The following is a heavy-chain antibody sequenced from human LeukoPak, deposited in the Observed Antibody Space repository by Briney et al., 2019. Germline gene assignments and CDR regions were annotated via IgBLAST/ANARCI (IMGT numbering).Heavy chain of an antibody. CDR1: GGSISSGSYY. CDR3: ARAQGVGALGY. CDR2: IYTSGST. Sequence: SQTLSLTCTVSGGSISSGSYYWSWIRQPAGKGLEWIGRIYTSGSTNYNPSLKSRVTISVDTSKNQFSLKLSSVTAADTAVYYCARAQGVGALGYWGQGTLVTVSS. J-gene: IGHJ4*02. D-gene: IGHD3-10*01. V-gene: IGHV4-61*02.